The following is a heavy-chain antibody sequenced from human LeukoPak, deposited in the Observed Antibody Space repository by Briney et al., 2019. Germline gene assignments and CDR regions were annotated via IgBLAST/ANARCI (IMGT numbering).Heavy chain of an antibody. Sequence: SETLSLICSVSVDSISRYHWSWIRQPPGKGLEWIGEINHSGSTNYNPSLKSRVTISVDTSKNQFSLKLSSVTAADTAVYYCASITSSSHYLSAFDIWGQGTMVTVSS. CDR2: INHSGST. V-gene: IGHV4-34*01. J-gene: IGHJ3*02. CDR1: VDSISRYH. D-gene: IGHD3-10*01. CDR3: ASITSSSHYLSAFDI.